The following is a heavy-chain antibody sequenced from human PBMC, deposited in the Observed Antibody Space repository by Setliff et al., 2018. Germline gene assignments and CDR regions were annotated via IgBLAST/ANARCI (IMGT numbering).Heavy chain of an antibody. Sequence: PGGSLRLSCAASGFTFSTYAMSWVRQAPGKGLEWVSTIYSGDRNTFYTDSVKGRFTIFRDGSKNTLFLQMTSLRAEDTAVYYCANYEQRPRNLDYWGQGTLVTVSS. V-gene: IGHV3-23*03. J-gene: IGHJ4*02. D-gene: IGHD6-25*01. CDR3: ANYEQRPRNLDY. CDR1: GFTFSTYA. CDR2: IYSGDRNT.